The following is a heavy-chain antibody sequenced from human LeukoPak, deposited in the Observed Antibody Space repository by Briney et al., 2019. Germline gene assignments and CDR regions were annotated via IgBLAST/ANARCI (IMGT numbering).Heavy chain of an antibody. D-gene: IGHD4-11*01. J-gene: IGHJ4*02. Sequence: PGGSLRLSCAAAGVTFSSYAMSWVRQAPGKGREWVSAISGSGGSTYYTESVKGRFTISRDNSKNTLYLQMNSLRAEDTAVYYCAKDSGGGTVKVLSYWGQGTLVTVSS. CDR2: ISGSGGST. CDR1: GVTFSSYA. V-gene: IGHV3-23*01. CDR3: AKDSGGGTVKVLSY.